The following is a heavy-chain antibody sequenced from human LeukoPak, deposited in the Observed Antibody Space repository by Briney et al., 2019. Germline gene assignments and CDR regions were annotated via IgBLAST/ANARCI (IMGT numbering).Heavy chain of an antibody. D-gene: IGHD6-13*01. CDR3: ARQHDSYHYYYVDV. V-gene: IGHV4-38-2*01. Sequence: PSETLSPTCAVSGYSISSGYYWIWIRQPPGKGLEWIGSLYHSDSIYYNPSLESRVTMSVDTSKNQFSLKLSFVTAADTAVYYCARQHDSYHYYYVDVWGKGTTVTVSS. J-gene: IGHJ6*03. CDR2: LYHSDSI. CDR1: GYSISSGYY.